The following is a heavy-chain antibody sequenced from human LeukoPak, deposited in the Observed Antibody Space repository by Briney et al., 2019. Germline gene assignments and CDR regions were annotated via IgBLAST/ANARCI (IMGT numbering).Heavy chain of an antibody. D-gene: IGHD3-22*01. CDR2: INHSGSI. CDR1: GGSFSGYY. J-gene: IGHJ3*02. CDR3: ARSYYYDSSGSRDAFDI. Sequence: SETLSLTCAVYGGSFSGYYWSWIRQPPGKGLEWIGEINHSGSINYNPSLKSRVTISVDTSKNQFSLKLSSVTAADTAVYYCARSYYYDSSGSRDAFDIWGQGTMVTVSS. V-gene: IGHV4-34*01.